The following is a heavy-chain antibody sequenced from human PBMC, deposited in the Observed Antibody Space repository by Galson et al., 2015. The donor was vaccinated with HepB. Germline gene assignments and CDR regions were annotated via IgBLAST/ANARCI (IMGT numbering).Heavy chain of an antibody. CDR1: GSTFDDYG. V-gene: IGHV3-20*04. J-gene: IGHJ3*02. CDR2: INWYGNST. Sequence: SLRLSCAASGSTFDDYGMTWVRQAPGKGLKWVSSINWYGNSTAYADSVKGRFIISRDKANNSVYLQMNSLRAEDTALYYCARVTSSGNHPDAFDIWGQGTMVTVSS. D-gene: IGHD6-19*01. CDR3: ARVTSSGNHPDAFDI.